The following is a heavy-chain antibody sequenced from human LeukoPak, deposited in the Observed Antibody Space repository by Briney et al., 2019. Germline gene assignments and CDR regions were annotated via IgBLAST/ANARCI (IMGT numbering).Heavy chain of an antibody. CDR2: IWYDGSNK. J-gene: IGHJ4*02. D-gene: IGHD1-26*01. V-gene: IGHV3-33*06. CDR3: AKDRGGSSSADY. Sequence: GGSLRLSCAASGFTFSSYGMHWVRKAPGKGLEWVAVIWYDGSNKHYADSVKGRFTISRDNSKNTLYLQMNSLRAEDTAVYYCAKDRGGSSSADYWGQGTLVTVSS. CDR1: GFTFSSYG.